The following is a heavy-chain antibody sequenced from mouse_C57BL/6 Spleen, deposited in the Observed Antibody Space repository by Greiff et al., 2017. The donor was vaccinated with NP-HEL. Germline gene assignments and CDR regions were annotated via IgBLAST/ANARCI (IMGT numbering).Heavy chain of an antibody. CDR3: ARGYDGYYDAMDY. J-gene: IGHJ4*01. CDR1: GFTFSDYG. Sequence: EVQGVESGGGLVKPGGSLKLSCAASGFTFSDYGMHWVRQAPEKGLEWVAYISSGSSTIYYADTVKGRFTISRDNAKNTRFLQMTSLRSEDTAMYYCARGYDGYYDAMDYWGQGTSVTVSS. V-gene: IGHV5-17*01. CDR2: ISSGSSTI. D-gene: IGHD2-3*01.